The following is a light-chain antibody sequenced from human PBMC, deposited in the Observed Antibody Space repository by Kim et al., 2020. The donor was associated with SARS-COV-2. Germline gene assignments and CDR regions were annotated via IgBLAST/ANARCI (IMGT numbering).Light chain of an antibody. J-gene: IGLJ1*01. CDR1: KLGDKY. CDR3: QAWDSSTNV. CDR2: QDS. Sequence: SYELTQPPSVSVSPGQTASITCSGDKLGDKYACWYQQKPGQSPVLVIYQDSKRHSGIPERFSGSNSGNTATLTISGTQAMDEADYYCQAWDSSTNVFGTG. V-gene: IGLV3-1*01.